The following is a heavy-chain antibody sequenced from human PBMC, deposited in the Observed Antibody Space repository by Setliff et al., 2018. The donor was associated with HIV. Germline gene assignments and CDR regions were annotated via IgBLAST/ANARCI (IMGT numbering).Heavy chain of an antibody. J-gene: IGHJ5*02. V-gene: IGHV3-21*06. CDR3: ARGRYRDYYGSGSLNWFDP. D-gene: IGHD3-10*01. CDR2: ITSNLNYR. Sequence: GGSLRLSCVASGFSFSRYTMMWVRQAPGKGLEWVSSITSNLNYRYADSVKGRFTISRDNAKNALYLHMNSLRVEDTAVYYCARGRYRDYYGSGSLNWFDPWGQGTLVTVSS. CDR1: GFSFSRYT.